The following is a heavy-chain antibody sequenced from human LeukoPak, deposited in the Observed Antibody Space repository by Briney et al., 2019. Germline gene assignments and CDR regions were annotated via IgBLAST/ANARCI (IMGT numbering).Heavy chain of an antibody. V-gene: IGHV3-7*01. CDR3: ASGEYDRSGYDCDY. D-gene: IGHD3-22*01. CDR1: GFTFSTYW. Sequence: GGSLRLSCAASGFTFSTYWMSWVRLAPGRGLEWVASIKQDGSQKYYVDSVKGRFTISRDNAKNSLYLQMNSLRAEDTAVYYCASGEYDRSGYDCDYWGQGTLVTVSS. J-gene: IGHJ4*02. CDR2: IKQDGSQK.